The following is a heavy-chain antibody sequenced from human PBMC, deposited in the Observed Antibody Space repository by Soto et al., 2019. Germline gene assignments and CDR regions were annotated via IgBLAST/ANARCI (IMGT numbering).Heavy chain of an antibody. D-gene: IGHD3-9*01. CDR2: IYYSGST. CDR3: ARALILTGYYIHDAFDI. J-gene: IGHJ3*02. CDR1: GGSTSSYY. Sequence: SETLSLTCTVSGGSTSSYYWSWIRQPPGKGLEWIGYIYYSGSTNYNPSLKSRVTISVDTSKNQFSLKLSSVTAADTAVYYCARALILTGYYIHDAFDIWGQGTMVTVSS. V-gene: IGHV4-59*01.